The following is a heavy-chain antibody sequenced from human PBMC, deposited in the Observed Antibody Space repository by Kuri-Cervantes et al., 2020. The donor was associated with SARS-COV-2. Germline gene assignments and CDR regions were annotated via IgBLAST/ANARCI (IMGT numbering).Heavy chain of an antibody. J-gene: IGHJ4*02. V-gene: IGHV4-38-2*02. Sequence: ESLKISCTVSGYSISSGYYWGWIRQPPGKGLEWIGSIYHSGSTYYNPSLQSRLTISVDTSKNQFSLRLSSVAAADTAVYYCARQLWTHFDYWGQGTLVTVSS. D-gene: IGHD5-18*01. CDR2: IYHSGST. CDR3: ARQLWTHFDY. CDR1: GYSISSGYY.